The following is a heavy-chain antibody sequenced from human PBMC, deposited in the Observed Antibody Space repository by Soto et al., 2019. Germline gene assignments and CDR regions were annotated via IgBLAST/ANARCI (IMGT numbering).Heavy chain of an antibody. J-gene: IGHJ4*02. CDR2: IYTSGTT. D-gene: IGHD6-19*01. Sequence: PSETLSLTCTVSGGSMSSNYWSWIRQSAGKGLEWIGRIYTSGTTNYNPSIKSRVTMSVDTSKNRFSLKLTSVTAADTAVYYCARDQRLDSYSSPLYLYFDSWGQGSLVTVYS. V-gene: IGHV4-4*07. CDR3: ARDQRLDSYSSPLYLYFDS. CDR1: GGSMSSNY.